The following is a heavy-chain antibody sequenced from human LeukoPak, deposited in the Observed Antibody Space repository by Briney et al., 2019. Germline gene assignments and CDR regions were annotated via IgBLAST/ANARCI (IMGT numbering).Heavy chain of an antibody. J-gene: IGHJ4*02. Sequence: GGSLRLSCAASGFTFSSYSMNWVRQALGKRLEWVSSISSSSTYIYYADSVKGRFTISRDNAKNSLYLQMNSLRAEDTAVYYCARDYDSSYYWFDYWGQGNLVTVSS. CDR2: ISSSSTYI. CDR1: GFTFSSYS. V-gene: IGHV3-21*01. D-gene: IGHD3-22*01. CDR3: ARDYDSSYYWFDY.